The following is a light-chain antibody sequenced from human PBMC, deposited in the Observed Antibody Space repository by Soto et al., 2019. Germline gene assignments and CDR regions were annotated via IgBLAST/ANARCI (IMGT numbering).Light chain of an antibody. CDR1: QRVSSY. J-gene: IGKJ1*01. CDR2: DAS. Sequence: EIVLTQSPATLSLSPGERATLSSRASQRVSSYLAWYQQKPGQAPRLLIYDASNRATGIPARFSGSGSGTDFTLTISSLEPEDFAVYYCQQRSNWWTFGQGTKVEI. V-gene: IGKV3-11*01. CDR3: QQRSNWWT.